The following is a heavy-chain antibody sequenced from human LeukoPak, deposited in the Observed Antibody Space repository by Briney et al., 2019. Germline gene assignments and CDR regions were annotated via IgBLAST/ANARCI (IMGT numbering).Heavy chain of an antibody. D-gene: IGHD6-13*01. CDR1: GFTVSSNY. CDR3: ARGAAGRPFDY. Sequence: GGSLRLSCAASGFTVSSNYMSWVRQAPGKGLEWVSVIYSGGSTYYADSVKGRFTISRDNSKNTLYLQVDSLRAEDTAVYYCARGAAGRPFDYWGQGTLVTVSS. CDR2: IYSGGST. V-gene: IGHV3-53*01. J-gene: IGHJ4*02.